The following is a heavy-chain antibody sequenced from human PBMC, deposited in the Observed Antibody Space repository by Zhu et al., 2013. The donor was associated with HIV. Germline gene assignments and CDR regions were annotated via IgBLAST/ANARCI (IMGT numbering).Heavy chain of an antibody. V-gene: IGHV1-69*06. D-gene: IGHD2-2*01. J-gene: IGHJ6*02. CDR1: GGTFSSYA. Sequence: QVQLVQSGAEVKKPGSSVKVSCKASGGTFSSYAISWVRQAPGQGLEWMGGIIPIFGTANYAQKFQGRVTITADKSTSTAYMELSSLRSEDTAVYYCASTQTIVVVPAAPGPYYYYYGMDVWGQGTTVTVSS. CDR2: IIPIFGTA. CDR3: ASTQTIVVVPAAPGPYYYYYGMDV.